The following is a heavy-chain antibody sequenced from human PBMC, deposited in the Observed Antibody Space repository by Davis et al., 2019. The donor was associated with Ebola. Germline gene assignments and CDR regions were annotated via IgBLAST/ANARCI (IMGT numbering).Heavy chain of an antibody. Sequence: VNSRLTINPDTSKNQFSLQLNSVTPEDTAVYYCARDPNGFFDYWGQGTLVTVSS. D-gene: IGHD2-8*01. J-gene: IGHJ4*02. V-gene: IGHV6-1*01. CDR3: ARDPNGFFDY.